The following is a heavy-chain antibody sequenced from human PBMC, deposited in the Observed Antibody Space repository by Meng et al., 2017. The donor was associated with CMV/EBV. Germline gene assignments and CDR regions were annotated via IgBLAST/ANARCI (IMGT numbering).Heavy chain of an antibody. J-gene: IGHJ4*02. Sequence: GESLKISCAASGFTFSNAWMSWVRQAPGKGLEWVGRIKSKTDGGTTDYAAPVKGRFTISRDDSKNTLDLQMNSLKTEDTAVYYCTTVTILIDYWARERWSPSPQ. D-gene: IGHD3-3*01. CDR2: IKSKTDGGTT. CDR1: GFTFSNAW. CDR3: TTVTILIDY. V-gene: IGHV3-15*01.